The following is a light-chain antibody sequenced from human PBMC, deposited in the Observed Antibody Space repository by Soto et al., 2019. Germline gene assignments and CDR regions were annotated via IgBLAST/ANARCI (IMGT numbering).Light chain of an antibody. CDR3: QQRSTWPPGYT. V-gene: IGKV3-11*01. Sequence: DNVLTQSPGTLSLSPGERATLSCRASQSLSTYVAWYQQKPGQAPRLLIYDTSKRATGVPTRFSGSGSGSDFTLTISSLEPEDFALYFCQQRSTWPPGYTFGQGTKREIK. J-gene: IGKJ2*01. CDR2: DTS. CDR1: QSLSTY.